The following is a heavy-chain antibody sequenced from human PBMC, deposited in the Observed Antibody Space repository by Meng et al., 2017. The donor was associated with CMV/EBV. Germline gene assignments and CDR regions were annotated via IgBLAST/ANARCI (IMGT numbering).Heavy chain of an antibody. CDR1: GFTFNSYA. J-gene: IGHJ4*02. D-gene: IGHD6-19*01. V-gene: IGHV3-30*04. CDR2: ISYDARNK. CDR3: AREKGWGADTTSFDY. Sequence: GESLKISCAASGFTFNSYAMHWVRQAPGKGLDWVALISYDARNKYYADSVKGRFTISRDNSKNTLYLHMNGLRAEDTAVYYCAREKGWGADTTSFDYWGQGTLVTVSS.